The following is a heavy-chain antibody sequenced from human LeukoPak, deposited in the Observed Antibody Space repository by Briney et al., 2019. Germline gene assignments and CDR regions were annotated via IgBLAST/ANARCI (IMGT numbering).Heavy chain of an antibody. J-gene: IGHJ4*02. Sequence: PGGSLRLSCAASGFTFSSYAMSWVRQAPGKGLEWVSAISGSGGSTYYADSVKGRFTISRDNSKNTLYLQMNSLRAEDTAVYYCAKGPTRGPWYNWNEGGYFDYWGQGTLVTVSS. CDR2: ISGSGGST. D-gene: IGHD1-1*01. CDR3: AKGPTRGPWYNWNEGGYFDY. CDR1: GFTFSSYA. V-gene: IGHV3-23*01.